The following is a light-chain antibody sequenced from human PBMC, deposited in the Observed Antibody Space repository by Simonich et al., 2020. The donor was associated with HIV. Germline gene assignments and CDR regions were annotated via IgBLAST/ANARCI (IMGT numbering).Light chain of an antibody. Sequence: DIQMTQSPSSLSAAVGEKVTTTCRASQSMSSYLNWYQQKPGKAPKLLIYAASSLQSGFPSRFSGSGSGTDFTLTISSLQPEDFATYYCQQSYSTRFTFGPGTKVDIK. J-gene: IGKJ3*01. CDR2: AAS. CDR1: QSMSSY. CDR3: QQSYSTRFT. V-gene: IGKV1-39*01.